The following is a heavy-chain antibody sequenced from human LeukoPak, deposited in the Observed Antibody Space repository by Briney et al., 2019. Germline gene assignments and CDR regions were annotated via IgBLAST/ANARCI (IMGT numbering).Heavy chain of an antibody. CDR3: AREILRFDI. V-gene: IGHV7-4-1*02. CDR2: INTDSGNP. CDR1: GHSFNSQG. J-gene: IGHJ3*02. Sequence: ASVKVSCKASGHSFNSQGMNWVRQAPGQGLEWMGWINTDSGNPTYAQGFTGRFVSSVDSSVSTAYLQISNLMPEDTAKYYCAREILRFDIWGQGTTVTVSS.